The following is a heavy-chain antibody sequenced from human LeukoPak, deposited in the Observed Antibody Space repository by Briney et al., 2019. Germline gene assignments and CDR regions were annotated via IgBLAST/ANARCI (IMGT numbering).Heavy chain of an antibody. CDR1: GFIFSNYG. CDR3: AKDALYGSGTYNFDY. V-gene: IGHV3-30*02. D-gene: IGHD3-10*01. CDR2: IRYDGSNK. Sequence: GGYLRLSCAASGFIFSNYGMHWVRRAPGKGLEWVAFIRYDGSNKYYVDSVKGRFTISRDNAKNTLYLQMNSLRAEDTAVYYCAKDALYGSGTYNFDYWGQGTLVTVSS. J-gene: IGHJ4*02.